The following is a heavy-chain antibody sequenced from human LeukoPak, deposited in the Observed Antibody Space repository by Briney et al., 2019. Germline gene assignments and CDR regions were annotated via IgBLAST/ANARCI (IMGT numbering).Heavy chain of an antibody. V-gene: IGHV3-21*01. CDR2: ITSSSTYI. CDR3: AKPLPTYYYGSGSLLDAFDI. D-gene: IGHD3-10*01. J-gene: IGHJ3*02. CDR1: GFTFSTYN. Sequence: GGSLRLSCAASGFTFSTYNMNWVRQAPGKGLEWVSSITSSSTYIYYADSVKGRFTISRDNAKNSLYLQMNSLRAEDTAVYYCAKPLPTYYYGSGSLLDAFDIWGQGTMVTVSS.